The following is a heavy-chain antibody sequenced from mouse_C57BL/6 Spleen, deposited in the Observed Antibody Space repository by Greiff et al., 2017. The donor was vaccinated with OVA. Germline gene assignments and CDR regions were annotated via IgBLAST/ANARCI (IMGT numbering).Heavy chain of an antibody. CDR1: GYTFTSYW. Sequence: VQLQQPGAELVKPGASVKMSCKASGYTFTSYWITWVKQRPGQGLEWIGDIYPGSGSTNYNEKFKSKATLTVDTSSSTAYMQLSSLTSEDSAVYYCARSGITTVVATPFDYWGQGTTLTVSS. CDR3: ARSGITTVVATPFDY. J-gene: IGHJ2*01. V-gene: IGHV1-55*01. D-gene: IGHD1-1*01. CDR2: IYPGSGST.